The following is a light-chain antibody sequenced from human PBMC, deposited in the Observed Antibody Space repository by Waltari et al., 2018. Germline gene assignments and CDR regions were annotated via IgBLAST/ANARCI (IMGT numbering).Light chain of an antibody. Sequence: DIQMTQSPSSLSASLGDRVNITCRASQSISSYLNWYQQKPGKAPKLLIYAASSLQSGVPLRFSGSGSETDFTLTISSLQPEDFATYYCQQSYSTPPTFGGGTK. V-gene: IGKV1-39*01. CDR1: QSISSY. J-gene: IGKJ4*01. CDR3: QQSYSTPPT. CDR2: AAS.